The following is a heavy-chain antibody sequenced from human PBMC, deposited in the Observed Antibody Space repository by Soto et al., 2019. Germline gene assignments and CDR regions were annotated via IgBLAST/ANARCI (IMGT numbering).Heavy chain of an antibody. V-gene: IGHV4-59*01. CDR2: IYYSGST. D-gene: IGHD3-22*01. CDR1: GGSISSYY. Sequence: SETLSLTCTVSGGSISSYYWSWIRQPPGKGLEWIGYIYYSGSTNYNPSLKSRVTISVDTSKNQFSLKLSSVTAADTAVYYCARGGWGAMIVVVPFDYWGQGTLVTVSS. CDR3: ARGGWGAMIVVVPFDY. J-gene: IGHJ4*02.